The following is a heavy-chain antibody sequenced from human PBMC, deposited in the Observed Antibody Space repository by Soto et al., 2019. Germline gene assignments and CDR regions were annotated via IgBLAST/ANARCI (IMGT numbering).Heavy chain of an antibody. Sequence: NLSLTCTVSGRSISSVVYYWSWSRQHPGKGVEWIGYIYYSGSTYYNLSLKSRVTISVDTSKNQFSLKLSSVTAADTTVYYCARSIDRWGKGTLVTVS. CDR1: GRSISSVVYY. J-gene: IGHJ5*02. CDR3: ARSIDR. V-gene: IGHV4-31*03. CDR2: IYYSGST.